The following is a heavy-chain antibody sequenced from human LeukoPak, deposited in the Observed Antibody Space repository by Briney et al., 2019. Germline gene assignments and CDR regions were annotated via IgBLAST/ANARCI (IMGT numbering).Heavy chain of an antibody. D-gene: IGHD3-9*01. Sequence: PGASLTLSCAASGFIFSNCAISWVRQAPGGGLGWVTYITGSGSNTYYADSVKGRFTISRDNSKNTVFLKMNSLRAEDTDVYYSAKWGDYDVLTGYYVSDYWGQGTLVTVSS. V-gene: IGHV3-23*01. CDR1: GFIFSNCA. CDR2: ITGSGSNT. J-gene: IGHJ4*02. CDR3: AKWGDYDVLTGYYVSDY.